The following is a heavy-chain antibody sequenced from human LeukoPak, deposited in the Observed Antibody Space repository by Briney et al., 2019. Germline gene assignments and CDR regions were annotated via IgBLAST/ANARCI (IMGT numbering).Heavy chain of an antibody. Sequence: PSETLSLTCTVSGYSISSGYYWGWIRQPPGKGLEWIGYVYYSGSTNYNPSLKSRVTISVDTSKNQFSLKLSSVTAADTAVYYCAREYSRQRGVDYWGQGTLVTVSS. CDR1: GYSISSGYY. CDR3: AREYSRQRGVDY. D-gene: IGHD6-13*01. J-gene: IGHJ4*02. V-gene: IGHV4-61*01. CDR2: VYYSGST.